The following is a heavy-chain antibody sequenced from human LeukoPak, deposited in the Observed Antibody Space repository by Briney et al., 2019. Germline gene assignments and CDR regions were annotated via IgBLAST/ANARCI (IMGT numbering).Heavy chain of an antibody. J-gene: IGHJ4*02. V-gene: IGHV3-23*01. CDR2: ISGSGGST. D-gene: IGHD3-22*01. Sequence: GSLRLSCAASGFTFSTYAMSWVRQAPGKGLEWVSAISGSGGSTYYADSVKGRFTISRDNSKNTLYLQMNSLGAEDTAVYYGARYFDSSGYRPFDYWGQGPLVTVSS. CDR3: ARYFDSSGYRPFDY. CDR1: GFTFSTYA.